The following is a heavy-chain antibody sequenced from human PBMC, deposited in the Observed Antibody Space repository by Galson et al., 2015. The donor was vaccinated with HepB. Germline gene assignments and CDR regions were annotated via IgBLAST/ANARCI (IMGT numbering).Heavy chain of an antibody. CDR1: GFTFSSYG. CDR2: ISYDGSNK. D-gene: IGHD3-22*01. Sequence: SLRLSCAASGFTFSSYGMHWVRQAPGKGLEWVAVISYDGSNKYYADSVKGRFTISRDNSKNTLYLQMNSLRAEDTAVYYCAKSPPSKLVVMPDYWGQGTLVTVSS. J-gene: IGHJ4*02. V-gene: IGHV3-30*18. CDR3: AKSPPSKLVVMPDY.